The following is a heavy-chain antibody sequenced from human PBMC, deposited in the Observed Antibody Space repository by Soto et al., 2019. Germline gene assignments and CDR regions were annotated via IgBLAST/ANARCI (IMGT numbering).Heavy chain of an antibody. CDR1: GFTFMSYY. D-gene: IGHD3-22*01. CDR3: ARDLRPSTYYSDNGCRCVTDY. V-gene: IGHV1-46*01. J-gene: IGHJ4*02. CDR2: INPSGGNT. Sequence: QVQLGQSGAEVKKPGASVKVSCRASGFTFMSYYLHWVRQAPGQGLEWMGIINPSGGNTNFAQKFQGRVTMTRDTATSTFYMELSSLRSEDTAVYYCARDLRPSTYYSDNGCRCVTDYWGQGNLVTVST.